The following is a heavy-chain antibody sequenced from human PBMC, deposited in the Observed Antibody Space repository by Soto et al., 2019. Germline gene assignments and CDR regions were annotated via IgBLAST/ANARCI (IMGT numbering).Heavy chain of an antibody. J-gene: IGHJ4*02. CDR3: AQRPYYYDSSGYSPLRY. Sequence: QVQLVQSGAEVKKPGSSVKVSCKASGGTFSSYAISWVRQAPGQGLEWMGGIIPLFGTANYAQKFQGRVTITADESTSTAYMELSSLRSEDTAVYYCAQRPYYYDSSGYSPLRYWGQGTLVTVSS. D-gene: IGHD3-22*01. V-gene: IGHV1-69*01. CDR1: GGTFSSYA. CDR2: IIPLFGTA.